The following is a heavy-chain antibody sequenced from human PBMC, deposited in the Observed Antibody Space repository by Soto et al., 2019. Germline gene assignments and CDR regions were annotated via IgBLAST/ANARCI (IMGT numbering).Heavy chain of an antibody. CDR1: GFTFSSYG. J-gene: IGHJ6*02. CDR2: LSYDGSNE. D-gene: IGHD3-9*01. V-gene: IGHV3-30*18. CDR3: AKDLRRAFYGMDV. Sequence: QVQLVESGGGVVQPGTSLRLSCAASGFTFSSYGMHWVRQAPGKGLEWVTLLSYDGSNEYYADSVKGRFTISRDNSKNTLYLQMNSLTTEDTAVYYCAKDLRRAFYGMDVWGQGTTVTVSS.